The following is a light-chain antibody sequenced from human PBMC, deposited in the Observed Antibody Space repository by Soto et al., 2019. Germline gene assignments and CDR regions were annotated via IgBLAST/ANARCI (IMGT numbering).Light chain of an antibody. Sequence: EIVLTQSPATLSLSPGESATLSCRASQSVSSYLAWYQHKSGQAPRLLLSDSSRRATGIPARFSGSGSGTDFTLTISTLEPEDSAVYYCQQRGDLPRTFGQGTKVEIK. CDR2: DSS. V-gene: IGKV3-11*01. CDR1: QSVSSY. CDR3: QQRGDLPRT. J-gene: IGKJ1*01.